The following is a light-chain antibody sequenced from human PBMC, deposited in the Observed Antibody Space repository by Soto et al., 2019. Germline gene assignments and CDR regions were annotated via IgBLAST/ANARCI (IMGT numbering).Light chain of an antibody. J-gene: IGKJ4*01. CDR3: QQYNDWPLT. CDR2: GAS. Sequence: EIVMTQSPVTLSVSPEERATLSCRASQSVIINLAWYQKKPGQAPRLLIDGASIRATGIPARFSGSGSGTEFTLTISSLQSQDFAVYYCQQYNDWPLTFGGGTKVEIK. CDR1: QSVIIN. V-gene: IGKV3-15*01.